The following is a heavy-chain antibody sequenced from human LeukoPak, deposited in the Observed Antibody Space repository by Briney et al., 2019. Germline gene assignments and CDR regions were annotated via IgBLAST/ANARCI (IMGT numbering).Heavy chain of an antibody. J-gene: IGHJ3*02. Sequence: QSGGSLRLSCAASEFLFSFYAMNWVRQAPGKGLEWVSGIGASGSSTYYADSVKGRFTISRDNSKTTLYLQMNSLRAEDTAVYYCARGLSSVNDAFDIWGQGTMVTVSS. V-gene: IGHV3-23*01. CDR1: EFLFSFYA. CDR3: ARGLSSVNDAFDI. D-gene: IGHD3-10*01. CDR2: IGASGSST.